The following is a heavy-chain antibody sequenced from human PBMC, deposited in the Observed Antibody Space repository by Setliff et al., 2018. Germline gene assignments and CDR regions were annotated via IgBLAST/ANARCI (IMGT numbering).Heavy chain of an antibody. D-gene: IGHD3-9*01. J-gene: IGHJ3*02. Sequence: ASVKVSCKASGYTFISYDINWVRQAPGQGLEWMGWIGAYNGNTKYAQKFQGRVTLTTETSANTAYMEPRSLRSDDTAVYYCARGEAGHYEAFDIWGQGTMVTVSS. V-gene: IGHV1-18*01. CDR3: ARGEAGHYEAFDI. CDR1: GYTFISYD. CDR2: IGAYNGNT.